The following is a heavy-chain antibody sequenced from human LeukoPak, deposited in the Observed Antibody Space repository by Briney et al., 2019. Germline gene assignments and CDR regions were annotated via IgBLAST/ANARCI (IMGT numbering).Heavy chain of an antibody. J-gene: IGHJ5*02. CDR2: MSFTGSA. D-gene: IGHD3-22*01. CDR1: GVSLNNSNYY. CDR3: ARVAGSGYFSNWFDP. Sequence: SDTLSLTCTVSGVSLNNSNYYWGWIRQPPGKELEWIGIMSFTGSAHYNPSFKSRVTLSVDTSKNQFSLMVTSVTAADTAVYYCARVAGSGYFSNWFDPWGQGTLVTVSS. V-gene: IGHV4-39*07.